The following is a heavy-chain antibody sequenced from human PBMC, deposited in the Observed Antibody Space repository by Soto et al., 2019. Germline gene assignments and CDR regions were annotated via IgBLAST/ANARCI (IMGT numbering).Heavy chain of an antibody. D-gene: IGHD2-15*01. Sequence: EVQLVESGGGLVQPGGSLRLSCAASGFTFSSYSMNWVRQAPGKGPEWVSYISSSSSTIYYADSVKGRFTISRDNAKNSLYLQMTSLRAEDTAVYYCARDRVASGYCSGGSCYHDAFDIWGQGTMVTVSS. CDR2: ISSSSSTI. CDR3: ARDRVASGYCSGGSCYHDAFDI. J-gene: IGHJ3*02. CDR1: GFTFSSYS. V-gene: IGHV3-48*01.